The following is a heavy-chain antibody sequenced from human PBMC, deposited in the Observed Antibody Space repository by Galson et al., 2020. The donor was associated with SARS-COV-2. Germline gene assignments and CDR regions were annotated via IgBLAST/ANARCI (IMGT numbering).Heavy chain of an antibody. Sequence: GGSLRLSCAASGFTFDDYDMHWVRQAPGKGLEWVSGISWNSGSIGYADSVKGRFNISGDNAKNSLYLQMNSLRGEDTALYYCAKRPCGEVAFDIWGQGTMVTVSS. CDR3: AKRPCGEVAFDI. CDR1: GFTFDDYD. V-gene: IGHV3-9*01. J-gene: IGHJ3*02. CDR2: ISWNSGSI.